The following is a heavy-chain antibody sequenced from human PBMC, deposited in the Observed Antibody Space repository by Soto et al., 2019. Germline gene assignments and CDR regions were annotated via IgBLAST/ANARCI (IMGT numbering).Heavy chain of an antibody. D-gene: IGHD6-13*01. CDR2: IDYDGTTT. CDR1: GFASDSYW. V-gene: IGHV3-74*01. CDR3: ARGPRPSSAGTGAY. J-gene: IGHJ4*02. Sequence: GGSLRLSCAASGFASDSYWMHWVRQVPGEGPVWVTRIDYDGTTTTYADSVKGRFTISRDNAKNTLYLQMNSLRAEDTAVYYCARGPRPSSAGTGAYWGQGTLVTVSS.